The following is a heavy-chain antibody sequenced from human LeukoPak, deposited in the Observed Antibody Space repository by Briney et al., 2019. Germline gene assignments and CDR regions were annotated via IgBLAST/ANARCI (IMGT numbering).Heavy chain of an antibody. D-gene: IGHD3-22*01. Sequence: SETLSLTCTVSGGSLSGHNWSWIPQPPGERLEWIGYVSYTGRAKYNPSLQSRVTISIDTSKSQFSLKLTSVTSADTAVYSCARLLDNDISGDPDTFDVWGQGTTVIVSS. J-gene: IGHJ3*01. CDR3: ARLLDNDISGDPDTFDV. CDR1: GGSLSGHN. CDR2: VSYTGRA. V-gene: IGHV4-59*11.